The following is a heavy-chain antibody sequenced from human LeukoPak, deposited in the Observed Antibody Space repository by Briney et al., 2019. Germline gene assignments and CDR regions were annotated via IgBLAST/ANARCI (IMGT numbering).Heavy chain of an antibody. Sequence: GGSLRLSCAASGFTFRSFAMSWVRQAPGKGLEWVSAIRAGGDVTYYTDSVQGRFTISRDNSKNTVFLQMNSLRAEDTAMYYCAKAYTRSWYAAFDIWGQGTMVTISS. V-gene: IGHV3-23*01. J-gene: IGHJ3*02. CDR2: IRAGGDVT. D-gene: IGHD6-13*01. CDR1: GFTFRSFA. CDR3: AKAYTRSWYAAFDI.